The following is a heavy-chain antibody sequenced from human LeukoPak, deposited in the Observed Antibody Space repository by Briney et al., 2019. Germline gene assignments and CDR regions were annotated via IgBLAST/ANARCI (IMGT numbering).Heavy chain of an antibody. Sequence: ASVKVSCTASGYTFTGYYMHWVRQAPGQGLEWMGWINPNSGGTNYAQKFQGRVTMTRDTSISTAYMELSRLRSDDTAVYYCARDPPVIGYFDYWGQGTLVTVSS. J-gene: IGHJ4*02. CDR2: INPNSGGT. CDR3: ARDPPVIGYFDY. V-gene: IGHV1-2*02. CDR1: GYTFTGYY. D-gene: IGHD3-16*01.